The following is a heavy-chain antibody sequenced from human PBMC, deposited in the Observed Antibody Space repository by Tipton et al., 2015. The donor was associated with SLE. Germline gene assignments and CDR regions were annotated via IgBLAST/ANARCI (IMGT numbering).Heavy chain of an antibody. V-gene: IGHV4-38-2*02. CDR2: IYHSGST. Sequence: TLSLTCTVSGYSISSGYYWGWIRQPPGKGLEWIGSIYHSGSTYYNPSLKSRVTISVDTSKSQFSLKLSSVTAADTAVYYCARGGGYCSSTSCPGAFDIWGQGTMVTVSS. D-gene: IGHD2-2*01. J-gene: IGHJ3*02. CDR3: ARGGGYCSSTSCPGAFDI. CDR1: GYSISSGYY.